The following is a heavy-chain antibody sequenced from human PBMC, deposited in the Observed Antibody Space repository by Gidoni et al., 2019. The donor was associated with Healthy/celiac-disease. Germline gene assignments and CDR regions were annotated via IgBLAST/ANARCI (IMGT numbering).Heavy chain of an antibody. CDR3: ASQGTYYDILTGYYDYYFDY. V-gene: IGHV3-21*01. CDR1: GFTFSSDS. D-gene: IGHD3-9*01. J-gene: IGHJ4*02. CDR2: ISSSSSYI. Sequence: EVQLVESGGGLVKPGGSLRLSCAASGFTFSSDSRNWVRQAPGKGLEWVSSISSSSSYIYYADSVKGRFTISRDNAKNSLYLQMNSLRAEDTAVYYCASQGTYYDILTGYYDYYFDYWGQGTLVTVSS.